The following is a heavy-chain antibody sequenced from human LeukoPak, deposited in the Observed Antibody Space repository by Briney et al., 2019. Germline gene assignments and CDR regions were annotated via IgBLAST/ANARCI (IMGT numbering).Heavy chain of an antibody. Sequence: SETLSLTCSVCGGSISSGTYYWGGIRQPPGKGLEWIGSIYYSGSTYYNPSLKSRVTISVDTSSNQSSLKLNSVTAADRAVYYCATYIRDTYRYFDYWGQGALVTVSS. CDR1: GGSISSGTYY. CDR2: IYYSGST. D-gene: IGHD2-21*01. CDR3: ATYIRDTYRYFDY. J-gene: IGHJ4*02. V-gene: IGHV4-39*01.